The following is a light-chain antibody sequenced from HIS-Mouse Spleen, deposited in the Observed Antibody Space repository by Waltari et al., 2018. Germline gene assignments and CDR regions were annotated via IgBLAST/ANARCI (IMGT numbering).Light chain of an antibody. CDR3: SSYTSSSTYV. CDR2: DVS. J-gene: IGLJ1*01. CDR1: SSDVGGYNY. V-gene: IGLV2-14*03. Sequence: QSALTQPASVSGSPGQSITISCTGTSSDVGGYNYVSWYQQHPGKAPKLMIYDVSNRPSGVSNRCSGSKSCNTASLTISGLQAEDEADYYCSSYTSSSTYVFGTGTKVTVL.